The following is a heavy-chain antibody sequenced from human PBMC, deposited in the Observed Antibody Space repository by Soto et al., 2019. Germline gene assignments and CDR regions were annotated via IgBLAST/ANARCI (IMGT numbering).Heavy chain of an antibody. D-gene: IGHD1-26*01. CDR1: GGTFSSYA. CDR2: IIPIFGSA. V-gene: IGHV1-69*01. Sequence: QVQLVQSGAEVKKPGSSVNVSCKASGGTFSSYAISWVRQAPGQGLEWMGGIIPIFGSANYAQKFQGRVTSAADESTSTGYMELSSLRSEDTAVYYCARRELDYCGRYQIDYWGQGTLVTVSS. J-gene: IGHJ4*02. CDR3: ARRELDYCGRYQIDY.